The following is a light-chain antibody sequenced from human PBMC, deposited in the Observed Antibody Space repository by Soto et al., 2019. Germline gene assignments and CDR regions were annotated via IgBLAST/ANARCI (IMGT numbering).Light chain of an antibody. CDR1: QGVSSSY. V-gene: IGKV3-20*01. CDR3: QQYGSLPMYT. J-gene: IGKJ2*01. CDR2: GAS. Sequence: EIVLTQSPGTLSLSPGERATLSCRASQGVSSSYLAWYQQTPGQAPRLLIYGASGRATSIPDRFSGSGSGTDFTLTISRLEPEYLAVYYWQQYGSLPMYTFGQGTKLEIK.